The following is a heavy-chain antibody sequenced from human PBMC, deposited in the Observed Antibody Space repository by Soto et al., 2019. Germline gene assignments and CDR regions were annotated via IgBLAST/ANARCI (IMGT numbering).Heavy chain of an antibody. CDR2: IYYSGYN. CDR1: VGSFSSGDYK. D-gene: IGHD4-4*01. Sequence: QVQLQESGPGLVKPSQTLSLTCTVSVGSFSSGDYKWSWIRQPPGKGLAWVGYIYYSGYNYNNPSLKSRVTTSVDTSKNLCSLKLSSVTAADTAVYYCARSDNYVPFEYWGQGTLVTVSS. V-gene: IGHV4-30-4*01. J-gene: IGHJ4*02. CDR3: ARSDNYVPFEY.